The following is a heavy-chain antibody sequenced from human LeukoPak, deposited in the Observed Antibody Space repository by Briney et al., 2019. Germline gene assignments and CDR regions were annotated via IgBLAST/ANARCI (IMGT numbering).Heavy chain of an antibody. J-gene: IGHJ5*02. Sequence: SETLSLTCTVSGGSISSGSYYWSWIRQPAGKGLEWIGRIYTSGSTNYNPSLKSRVTISVDTSKNQFSLKLGSVTAADTAVYYCARDTYCSSTSCPGGWFDPWGQGTLVTVSS. CDR2: IYTSGST. V-gene: IGHV4-61*02. CDR3: ARDTYCSSTSCPGGWFDP. D-gene: IGHD2-2*01. CDR1: GGSISSGSYY.